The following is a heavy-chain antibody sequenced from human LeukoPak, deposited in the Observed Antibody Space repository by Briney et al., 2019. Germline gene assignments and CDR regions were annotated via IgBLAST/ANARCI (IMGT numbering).Heavy chain of an antibody. Sequence: PSETLSLTCTVSGGSIGSHYWSWIRQPPGKGLEWIGYIYYSGSTNYNPSLKSRVTISVDTSKNQFSLKLSSVTAADTAVYYCARGGIVATTRMIEAFDIWGQGTMVTVSS. J-gene: IGHJ3*02. CDR1: GGSIGSHY. D-gene: IGHD5-12*01. CDR2: IYYSGST. V-gene: IGHV4-59*11. CDR3: ARGGIVATTRMIEAFDI.